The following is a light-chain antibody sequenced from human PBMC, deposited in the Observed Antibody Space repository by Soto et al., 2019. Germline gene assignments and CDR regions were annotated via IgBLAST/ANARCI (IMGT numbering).Light chain of an antibody. V-gene: IGKV3-20*01. J-gene: IGKJ1*01. CDR3: QQYGSSPTWT. CDR2: GAS. CDR1: QSGSSSY. Sequence: EIVLTQSPGTLSLSPGERATLSCRASQSGSSSYLAWYQQKPGQAPRLLIYGASSRATGIPDRFSGSGSGTDFPLTISRLEPEDFAVYYCQQYGSSPTWTFGQGTKVEIK.